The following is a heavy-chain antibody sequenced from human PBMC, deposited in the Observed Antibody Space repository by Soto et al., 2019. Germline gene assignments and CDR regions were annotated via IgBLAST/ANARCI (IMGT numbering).Heavy chain of an antibody. CDR1: GGSISSSSYY. J-gene: IGHJ6*04. Sequence: PSETLSLTCTVSGGSISSSSYYWGWIRKPPGKGLEWIGSIYYSGSTYYNPSLKSRVTISVDTSKNQFSLKLSSVTAADTAVYYCASYYDILTGFFFEDVWGKGTTVTVSS. CDR3: ASYYDILTGFFFEDV. V-gene: IGHV4-39*01. CDR2: IYYSGST. D-gene: IGHD3-9*01.